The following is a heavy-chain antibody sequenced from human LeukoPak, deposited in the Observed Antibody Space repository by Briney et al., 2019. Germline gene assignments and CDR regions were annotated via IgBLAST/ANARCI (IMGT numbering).Heavy chain of an antibody. CDR2: IYYSGST. D-gene: IGHD1-1*01. CDR3: ARRRPGNYYFDY. CDR1: GGSISSGGYY. J-gene: IGHJ4*02. V-gene: IGHV4-31*03. Sequence: SQTLSLTCTVSGGSISSGGYYWSWIRQHPGKGPEWIGYIYYSGSTYYNPSLKSRVTILVDTSQNQFSLRLSSVTAADTAVYYCARRRPGNYYFDYWGQGTLVTVSS.